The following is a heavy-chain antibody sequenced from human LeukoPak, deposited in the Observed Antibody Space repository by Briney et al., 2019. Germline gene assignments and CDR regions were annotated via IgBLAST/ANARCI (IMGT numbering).Heavy chain of an antibody. D-gene: IGHD6-19*01. CDR3: ATKQWLAPPPDS. Sequence: PGGSLRLSCAASGFTFSKYSMLWVRQAPGEGLESVSRINTDGTVTTYADSVKGRFTVSRDNADNTMFLQMNSVRDEDTAVYYCATKQWLAPPPDSWGQGTPVTVSS. V-gene: IGHV3-74*01. CDR1: GFTFSKYS. J-gene: IGHJ4*02. CDR2: INTDGTVT.